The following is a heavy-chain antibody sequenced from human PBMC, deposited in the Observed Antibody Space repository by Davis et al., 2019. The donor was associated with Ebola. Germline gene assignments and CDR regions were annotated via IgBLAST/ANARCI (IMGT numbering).Heavy chain of an antibody. V-gene: IGHV1-2*02. D-gene: IGHD2-15*01. CDR3: ARGHCSDGNCRTFGY. J-gene: IGHJ4*02. Sequence: ASVKVSCKASGYTFTGYYMHWVRQAPGQGLEWMGWINPNSGGTNYAQKFQGRVTMTRDTSISTAYMELSRLRSDDTAVYYCARGHCSDGNCRTFGYWGQGTLVTVSS. CDR2: INPNSGGT. CDR1: GYTFTGYY.